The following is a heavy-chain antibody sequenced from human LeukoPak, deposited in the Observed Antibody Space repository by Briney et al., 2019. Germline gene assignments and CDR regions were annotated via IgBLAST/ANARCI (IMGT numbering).Heavy chain of an antibody. CDR2: INHSGST. Sequence: PSETLSLTCAVYGGSFSGYYWSWIRQPPGKGLEWIGEINHSGSTNYNPSLKSRVTISVDTSKNQFSLKLSSVTAADTAVYYCARGRASGIAAQRPPFDYWGQGTLVTVSS. D-gene: IGHD6-6*01. CDR1: GGSFSGYY. J-gene: IGHJ4*02. V-gene: IGHV4-34*01. CDR3: ARGRASGIAAQRPPFDY.